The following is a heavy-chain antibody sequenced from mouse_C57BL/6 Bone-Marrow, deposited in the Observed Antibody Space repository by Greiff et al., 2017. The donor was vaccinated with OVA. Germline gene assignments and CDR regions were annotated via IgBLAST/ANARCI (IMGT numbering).Heavy chain of an antibody. CDR1: GYTFTSYW. Sequence: QVQLQQPGAELVKPGASVKVSCKASGYTFTSYWMHWVKQRPGQGLEWIGRIHPSDSDTNYNQKFKGKATLTVDKSSSTAYMQLSSLTSEDSAVDYCAMLGRPAWFAYWGQGTLVTVSA. CDR2: IHPSDSDT. V-gene: IGHV1-74*01. CDR3: AMLGRPAWFAY. D-gene: IGHD4-1*01. J-gene: IGHJ3*01.